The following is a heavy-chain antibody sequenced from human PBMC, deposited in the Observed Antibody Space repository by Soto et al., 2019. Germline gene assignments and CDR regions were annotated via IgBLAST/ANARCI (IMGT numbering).Heavy chain of an antibody. CDR2: MNPNRGNT. CDR3: ARGDASSHDAFDI. Sequence: QVQLVQSGAEVKKPGASVKVSCKASGYTFSGYDIHWVRQATGQGLEWMGWMNPNRGNTGYAEKFQGRVTITRNTSISTDYMELSSLGSEDTAVYYCARGDASSHDAFDIWGQGTMVTVSS. V-gene: IGHV1-8*01. D-gene: IGHD1-26*01. J-gene: IGHJ3*02. CDR1: GYTFSGYD.